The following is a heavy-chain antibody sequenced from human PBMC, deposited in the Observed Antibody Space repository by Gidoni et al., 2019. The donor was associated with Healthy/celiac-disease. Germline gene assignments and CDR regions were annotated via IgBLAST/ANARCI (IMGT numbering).Heavy chain of an antibody. D-gene: IGHD2-2*01. CDR1: GFTFSSYW. Sequence: EVQLVESGGGLVQPGGSLRLPCAASGFTFSSYWLSWVPQAPGKGLEWVANIKQDGSEKYYVDSVKGRFTISRDNAKNSLYLKMNGLRAEDTAVYYCARDDCSSTSCYAAGVFDYWGQGTLVTVSS. V-gene: IGHV3-7*03. J-gene: IGHJ4*02. CDR3: ARDDCSSTSCYAAGVFDY. CDR2: IKQDGSEK.